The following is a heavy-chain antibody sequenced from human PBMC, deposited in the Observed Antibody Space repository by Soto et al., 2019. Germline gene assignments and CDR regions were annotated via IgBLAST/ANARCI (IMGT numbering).Heavy chain of an antibody. Sequence: ASVKVSCKASGYTFTSYGISWVRQAPGQGLEWMGWISAYNGNTNYAQKLQGRVTMTTDTSTSTSYMELRSLRSDDTAVYYCARDRGSYGSGSSRINYFDYWGQGTLVTVPQ. V-gene: IGHV1-18*01. CDR3: ARDRGSYGSGSSRINYFDY. CDR2: ISAYNGNT. J-gene: IGHJ4*02. CDR1: GYTFTSYG. D-gene: IGHD3-10*01.